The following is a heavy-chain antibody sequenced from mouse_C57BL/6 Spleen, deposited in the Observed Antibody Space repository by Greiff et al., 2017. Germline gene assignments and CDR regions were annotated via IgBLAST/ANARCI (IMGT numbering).Heavy chain of an antibody. CDR1: GYTFTSYW. D-gene: IGHD1-1*01. CDR2: FDPNSGGT. CDR3: ARGDYYGSSEAY. Sequence: QVQLQQPGAELVKPGASVKLSCKASGYTFTSYWMHWVKQRPGRGLEWIGRFDPNSGGTKYNEKFKSKATLTVDKPSSTAYMQLSSLTSEDSAVNYCARGDYYGSSEAYWGQGTLVTVSA. V-gene: IGHV1-72*01. J-gene: IGHJ3*01.